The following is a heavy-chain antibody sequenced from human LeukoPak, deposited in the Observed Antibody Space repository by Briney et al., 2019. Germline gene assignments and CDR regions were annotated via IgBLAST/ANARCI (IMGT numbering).Heavy chain of an antibody. Sequence: ASVKLSCKASGGTFSTYAISWVRQAPGQGLEWMGRIFPIVGIANYAQTFQGRVTITADKSTSTAYMEMSSLRSEDTAVYYCARDLFFDSSGYDYWGQGTLVTVSS. J-gene: IGHJ4*02. CDR2: IFPIVGIA. D-gene: IGHD3-22*01. V-gene: IGHV1-69*10. CDR3: ARDLFFDSSGYDY. CDR1: GGTFSTYA.